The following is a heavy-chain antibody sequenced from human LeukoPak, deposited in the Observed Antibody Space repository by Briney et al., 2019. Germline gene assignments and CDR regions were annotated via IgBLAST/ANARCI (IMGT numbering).Heavy chain of an antibody. J-gene: IGHJ4*02. CDR1: GYSFITYW. D-gene: IGHD2-8*01. CDR3: ARRHDTNGVSYYFDF. CDR2: IYPGDSDT. V-gene: IGHV5-51*01. Sequence: PGESLKISCKASGYSFITYWIGWVRQMPGKGLEWMGIIYPGDSDTRYSPSLQGQVTISADKSISTAYLQWSSLKASDTAMYYCARRHDTNGVSYYFDFWGQGTLVTVSS.